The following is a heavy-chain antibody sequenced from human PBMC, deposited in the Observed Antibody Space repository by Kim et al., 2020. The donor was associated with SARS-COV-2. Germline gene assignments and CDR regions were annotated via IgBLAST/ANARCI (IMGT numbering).Heavy chain of an antibody. J-gene: IGHJ3*02. CDR2: IYYSGST. CDR3: ARADGGYADAFDI. CDR1: GGSISSGDYY. V-gene: IGHV4-30-4*01. D-gene: IGHD5-12*01. Sequence: SETLSLTCTVSGGSISSGDYYWSWIRQPPGKGLEWIGYIYYSGSTYYNPSLKSRVTISVDTSKNQFSLKLSSVTAADTAVYYCARADGGYADAFDIWGQGTMVTVST.